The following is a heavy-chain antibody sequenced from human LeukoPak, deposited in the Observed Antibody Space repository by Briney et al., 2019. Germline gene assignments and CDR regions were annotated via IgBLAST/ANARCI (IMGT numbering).Heavy chain of an antibody. Sequence: SETLSLTCTVSGGSISSYYWRWIRQPPGKGLEWIGYIYYSGSTNYNPSLKSRVTISVDTSKNQFSLKLSSVTAADTAVYYCARDLRRYSSSWYEYYYYRMDVWGQGTTVTVSS. CDR3: ARDLRRYSSSWYEYYYYRMDV. D-gene: IGHD6-13*01. CDR2: IYYSGST. J-gene: IGHJ6*02. V-gene: IGHV4-59*12. CDR1: GGSISSYY.